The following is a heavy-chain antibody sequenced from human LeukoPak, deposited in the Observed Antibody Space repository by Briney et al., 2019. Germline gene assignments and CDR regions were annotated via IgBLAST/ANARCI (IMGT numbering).Heavy chain of an antibody. J-gene: IGHJ2*01. V-gene: IGHV1-69*13. CDR2: IIPIFGTA. CDR1: GGTFSSYA. D-gene: IGHD1-26*01. Sequence: ASVKVSCKASGGTFSSYAISWVRQAPGQGLEWMGGIIPIFGTANYAQKFQGRVTITADESTSTAYMELSSLRSEDTVVYYCARDTRGVWYFDLWGRGTLVTVSS. CDR3: ARDTRGVWYFDL.